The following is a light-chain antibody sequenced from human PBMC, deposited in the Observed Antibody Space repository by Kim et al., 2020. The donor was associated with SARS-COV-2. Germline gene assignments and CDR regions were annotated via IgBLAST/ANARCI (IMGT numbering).Light chain of an antibody. Sequence: DFRLTQSPSTLSASIGDRVTITCRASHSISTWLAWYQQKSGKAPKLLMYQASIAETGVPLRFSGSGSGTEFTLTISNLQPDDSATYYCQEYDTYPWTFGQGTKLEI. CDR1: HSISTW. CDR2: QAS. CDR3: QEYDTYPWT. J-gene: IGKJ1*01. V-gene: IGKV1-5*03.